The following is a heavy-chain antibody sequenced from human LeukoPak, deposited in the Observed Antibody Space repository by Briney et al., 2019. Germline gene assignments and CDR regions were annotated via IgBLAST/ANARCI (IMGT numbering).Heavy chain of an antibody. D-gene: IGHD3-10*01. CDR1: GGSISSSSYY. V-gene: IGHV4-39*01. J-gene: IGHJ5*02. CDR2: IYYSGST. Sequence: SETLSLTCTVSGGSISSSSYYWGWIRQPPGKGLEWIGSIYYSGSTYYNPSLKSRVTISVGTSKNQFSLKLSSVTAADTAVYYCARPSITMVRGFDPRAQGTLVTVSS. CDR3: ARPSITMVRGFDP.